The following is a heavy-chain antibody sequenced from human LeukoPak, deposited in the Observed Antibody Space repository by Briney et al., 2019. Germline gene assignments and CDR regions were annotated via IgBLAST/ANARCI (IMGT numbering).Heavy chain of an antibody. J-gene: IGHJ4*02. CDR3: ARLGEPAARGYNWWTFDY. V-gene: IGHV3-11*01. D-gene: IGHD5-24*01. CDR1: GFTFSDYY. CDR2: ISSSGSTI. Sequence: GGSLRLSCAASGFTFSDYYMSWIRQAPGKGLEWVSYISSSGSTIYYADSVKGRFTISRDNAKNSLYLQMNSLRAEDTAVYYCARLGEPAARGYNWWTFDYWGQGTLVTVSS.